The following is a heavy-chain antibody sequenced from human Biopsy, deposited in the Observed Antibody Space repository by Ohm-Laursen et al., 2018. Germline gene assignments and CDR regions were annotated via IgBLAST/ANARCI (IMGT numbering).Heavy chain of an antibody. V-gene: IGHV1-2*02. J-gene: IGHJ5*02. Sequence: ASVKVSCKASGYTFTDYSVHWVRQAPGHGLVWMGLIDTINGGARYVQKFQVRVTMTRDRSISTAYMELSRLTSDDTAVYYSARERDPCCQGTLVTVSS. CDR3: ARERDP. CDR1: GYTFTDYS. CDR2: IDTINGGA.